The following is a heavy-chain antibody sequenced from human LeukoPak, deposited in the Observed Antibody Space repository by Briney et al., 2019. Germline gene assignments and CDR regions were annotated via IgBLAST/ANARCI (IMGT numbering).Heavy chain of an antibody. CDR3: ARVVGLTVTPSYYYGMDV. CDR2: ISAYNGNT. J-gene: IGHJ6*02. CDR1: GYTFTSYG. Sequence: GASVKVSCKASGYTFTSYGISWVRQAPGQGLEWMGWISAYNGNTNYAQKLQGRVTMTTDTSTSTAYMELRSLRSDDTAVYYCARVVGLTVTPSYYYGMDVWGQGTTVTVSS. V-gene: IGHV1-18*01. D-gene: IGHD4-4*01.